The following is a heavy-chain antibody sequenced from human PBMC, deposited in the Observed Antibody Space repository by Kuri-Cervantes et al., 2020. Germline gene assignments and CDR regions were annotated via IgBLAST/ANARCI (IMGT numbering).Heavy chain of an antibody. CDR3: ARAPSISLLYLQH. CDR2: IKKDGSGK. CDR1: GFIFNNYW. Sequence: GESLKISCAASGFIFNNYWMSWVRQAPGKGLEWVANIKKDGSGKYYVDSVKGRFTISRDNAKMSVDLQMNSLRAEDTAVYYCARAPSISLLYLQHWGQGTLVTVSS. V-gene: IGHV3-7*03. J-gene: IGHJ1*01. D-gene: IGHD2/OR15-2a*01.